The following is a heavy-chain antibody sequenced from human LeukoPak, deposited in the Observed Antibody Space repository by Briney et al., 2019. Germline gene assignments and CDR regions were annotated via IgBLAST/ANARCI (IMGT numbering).Heavy chain of an antibody. D-gene: IGHD6-13*01. Sequence: GGSLRLSCAASGFTFSTYWMSWVRQAPGKGLEWVANIKQDGSEKYYVESLNSRFTNYTNNAQNSLYLRLKSLRAEDTAVYYCARHSLTSSWYGLIYNWGQGSLVTVSS. CDR1: GFTFSTYW. CDR3: ARHSLTSSWYGLIYN. J-gene: IGHJ1*01. CDR2: IKQDGSEK. V-gene: IGHV3-7*03.